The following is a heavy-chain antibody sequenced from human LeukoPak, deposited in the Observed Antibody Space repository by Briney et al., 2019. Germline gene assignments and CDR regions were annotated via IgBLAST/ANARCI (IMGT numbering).Heavy chain of an antibody. CDR3: ARDLDYYYYYMDV. V-gene: IGHV3-20*04. CDR2: INWNGGST. J-gene: IGHJ6*03. Sequence: RTGGSLRLSCAASGFTFDDYGMSWVREAPGRGLEWVSGINWNGGSTGYADSVKGRFTISRDNAKNSLYLQMNSLRAEDTAVYYCARDLDYYYYYMDVWGKGTMVTVSS. CDR1: GFTFDDYG.